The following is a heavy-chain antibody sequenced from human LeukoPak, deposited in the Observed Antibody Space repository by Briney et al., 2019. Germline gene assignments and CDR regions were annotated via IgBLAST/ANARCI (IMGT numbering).Heavy chain of an antibody. CDR3: ASWNGDQGGYFEH. CDR2: IRYDGTKK. Sequence: GRSLTLSCAASGFTFSGYGMQWVRQAPGKGLEWLAVIRYDGTKKYYADSAKGRFTISRDNSENTLFLRMNSLRDEDTAVYYCASWNGDQGGYFEHWGQGTLVTVSS. D-gene: IGHD1-1*01. V-gene: IGHV3-33*02. CDR1: GFTFSGYG. J-gene: IGHJ4*02.